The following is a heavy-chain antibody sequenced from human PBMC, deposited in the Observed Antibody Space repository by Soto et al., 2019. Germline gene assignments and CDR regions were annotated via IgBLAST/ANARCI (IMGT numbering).Heavy chain of an antibody. J-gene: IGHJ4*02. D-gene: IGHD6-19*01. CDR3: ARSVEGHFDY. CDR1: GFRFSIYS. V-gene: IGHV3-48*02. Sequence: EVKLVESGGGLVQPGGSLRLSCAASGFRFSIYSMNWVRQAPGKGLEWSSYITSDTNTIKYADSVKGRLTISRDNAKNSLYLQMNSLRDEDTAVYYCARSVEGHFDYWGQGTVVTVSS. CDR2: ITSDTNTI.